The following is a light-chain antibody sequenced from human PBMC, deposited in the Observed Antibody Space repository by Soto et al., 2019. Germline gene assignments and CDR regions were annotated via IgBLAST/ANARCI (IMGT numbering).Light chain of an antibody. Sequence: DIQMTQSPSSLSASVGDRVTITCRASQGISNFLAWYHQKPGKAPKLLIYGASTLQSGVPSRFGGSESESDFALTISTLQHDDVSIYDSQLYHGVPVTFGQGTQLETK. CDR3: QLYHGVPVT. CDR2: GAS. V-gene: IGKV1-27*01. CDR1: QGISNF. J-gene: IGKJ5*01.